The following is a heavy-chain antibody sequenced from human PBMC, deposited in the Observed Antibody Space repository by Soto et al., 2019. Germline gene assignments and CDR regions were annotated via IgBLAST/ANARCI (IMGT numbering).Heavy chain of an antibody. CDR1: GYSFTSYW. D-gene: IGHD3-10*01. CDR2: IDPSDSYT. CDR3: ASSGPHYYYYGMDV. Sequence: PGESLKLSCKGSGYSFTSYWISWVRQMPGKGLEWMGRIDPSDSYTNYSPSFQGHVTISADKSISTAYLQWSSLKASDTAMYYCASSGPHYYYYGMDVWGQGTTVTVSS. V-gene: IGHV5-10-1*01. J-gene: IGHJ6*02.